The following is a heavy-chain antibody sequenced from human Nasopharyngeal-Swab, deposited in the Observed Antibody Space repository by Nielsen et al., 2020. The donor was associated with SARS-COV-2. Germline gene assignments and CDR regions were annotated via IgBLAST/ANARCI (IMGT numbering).Heavy chain of an antibody. CDR2: IAHDASNE. V-gene: IGHV3-30*03. Sequence: GESLKISCAASGFTFSSFGMHWVRQAPGKGLEWVAFIAHDASNEYYGDSVTGRFTISRDDAMNSLYLQMNSLRAEDTAVYYCARDAPAHYGAFYWGRGTLVTVSS. D-gene: IGHD4-17*01. J-gene: IGHJ4*02. CDR3: ARDAPAHYGAFY. CDR1: GFTFSSFG.